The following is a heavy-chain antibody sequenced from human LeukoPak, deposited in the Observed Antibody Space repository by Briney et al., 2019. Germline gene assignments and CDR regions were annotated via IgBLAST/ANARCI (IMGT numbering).Heavy chain of an antibody. D-gene: IGHD6-19*01. J-gene: IGHJ4*02. CDR3: AFIAFGSSGWYYFDY. Sequence: GGSLRLSCAASGFTFSGYSMNWVRQAPGKGLEWVSYISSSSSTIYYADSVKGRFTISRDNAKNSLYLQMNSLRAEDTAVYYCAFIAFGSSGWYYFDYWGQGTLVTVSS. CDR1: GFTFSGYS. CDR2: ISSSSSTI. V-gene: IGHV3-48*04.